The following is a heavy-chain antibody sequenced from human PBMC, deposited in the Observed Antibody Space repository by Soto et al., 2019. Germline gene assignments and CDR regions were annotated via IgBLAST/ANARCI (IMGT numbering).Heavy chain of an antibody. Sequence: PSETLSLTCTVSCGSISSYYWSLIRQPPGKGLEWIGYIYYSGSTNYNPSLKSRVTISVDTSKNQFSLKLSSVTAADTAVYYCARDRDGSGNLADYWGQGTLVTVSS. J-gene: IGHJ4*02. V-gene: IGHV4-59*01. CDR1: CGSISSYY. D-gene: IGHD1-26*01. CDR3: ARDRDGSGNLADY. CDR2: IYYSGST.